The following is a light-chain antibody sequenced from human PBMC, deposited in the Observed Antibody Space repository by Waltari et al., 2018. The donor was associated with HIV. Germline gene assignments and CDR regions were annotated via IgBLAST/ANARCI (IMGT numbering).Light chain of an antibody. Sequence: DLQMTPSPSTLSASVGDRVTITCRASQGLSDWLAWYKQRPGKAPKLLIYKTSRLESGVPSRFSGSGSGTEFALTISSLQPDDFATYYCQHYHLFSWTFGQGTKV. V-gene: IGKV1-5*03. CDR2: KTS. CDR1: QGLSDW. J-gene: IGKJ1*01. CDR3: QHYHLFSWT.